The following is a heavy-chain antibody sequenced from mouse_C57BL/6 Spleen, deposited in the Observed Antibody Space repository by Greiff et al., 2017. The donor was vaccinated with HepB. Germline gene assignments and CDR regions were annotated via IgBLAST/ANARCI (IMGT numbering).Heavy chain of an antibody. CDR2: IDPSDSYT. V-gene: IGHV1-69*01. D-gene: IGHD2-5*01. Sequence: QVQLQQPGAELVMPGASVKLSCKASGYTFTSYWMHWVKQRPGQGLEWIGEIDPSDSYTNYNQKFKGKSTLTVDKSSSTAYMQLSSLTSEDSAVYYCARSDSNLYYAMDYWGQRTSVTVSS. CDR1: GYTFTSYW. J-gene: IGHJ4*01. CDR3: ARSDSNLYYAMDY.